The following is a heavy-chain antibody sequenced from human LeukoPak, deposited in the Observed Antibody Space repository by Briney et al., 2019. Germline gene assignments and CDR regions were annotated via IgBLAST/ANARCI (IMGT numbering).Heavy chain of an antibody. D-gene: IGHD1-26*01. J-gene: IGHJ4*02. CDR1: GYTFTIYD. Sequence: ASVKVSCKASGYTFTIYDINWVRQATGQGLEWMGWMNPNSGNTGYAQTFQGRVTMTRNTSISTAYMELSSLRSEDTAVYYCARNGISGSYLYYWGQGTLVTVSS. CDR3: ARNGISGSYLYY. CDR2: MNPNSGNT. V-gene: IGHV1-8*01.